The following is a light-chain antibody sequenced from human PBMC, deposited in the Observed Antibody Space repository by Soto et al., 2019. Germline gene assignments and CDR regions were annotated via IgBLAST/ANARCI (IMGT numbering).Light chain of an antibody. Sequence: QSALTQPASVSGSPGQSITISCTGTSSDVGGYNYVSWYQQHPGKAPKLMIYEVSYRPSGVSNRFSGSKSGYTASLTISGLQAEDEADYYCSSYTSSSTLVFGTGTKVTV. CDR2: EVS. J-gene: IGLJ1*01. V-gene: IGLV2-14*01. CDR1: SSDVGGYNY. CDR3: SSYTSSSTLV.